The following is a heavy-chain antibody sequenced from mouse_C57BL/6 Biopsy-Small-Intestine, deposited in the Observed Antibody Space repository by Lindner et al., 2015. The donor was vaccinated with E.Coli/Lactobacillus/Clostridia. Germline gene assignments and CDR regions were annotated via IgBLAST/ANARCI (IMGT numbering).Heavy chain of an antibody. CDR1: GYTFNSYG. V-gene: IGHV1-20*01. CDR3: ARELAPYHFDY. CDR2: ISDYNGDT. D-gene: IGHD2-10*01. J-gene: IGHJ4*01. Sequence: SVKVSCKTSGYTFNSYGISWVRQAPGQGLEWMGWISDYNGDTHYAQKFQGRVTMTTDTSASTAYMELRSLRSDDTAVYYCARELAPYHFDYWGQGTLVTVSS.